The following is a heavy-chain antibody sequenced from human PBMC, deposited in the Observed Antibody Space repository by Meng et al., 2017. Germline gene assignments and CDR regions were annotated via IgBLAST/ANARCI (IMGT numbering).Heavy chain of an antibody. CDR3: ARARYDYVWGSYRYRVLDY. J-gene: IGHJ4*02. CDR1: GFTFSSYW. Sequence: GGSLRLSCAVSGFTFSSYWMTWVRQAPGKGLEWVANIKEDGSEKFYVDSVKGRFTISRDNAKNSLYLQMNSLRAEDTAVYYCARARYDYVWGSYRYRVLDYWGQGTLVTVSS. V-gene: IGHV3-7*04. D-gene: IGHD3-16*02. CDR2: IKEDGSEK.